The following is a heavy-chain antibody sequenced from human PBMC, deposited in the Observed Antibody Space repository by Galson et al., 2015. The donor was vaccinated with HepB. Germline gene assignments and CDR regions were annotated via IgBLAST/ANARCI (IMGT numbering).Heavy chain of an antibody. D-gene: IGHD5-18*01. V-gene: IGHV4-59*02. Sequence: LSLTCTVSGASVNSNYWSWIRQPPGKGLEWIGYVYHRGNTNYNPSLKRRVTISLDTSKNQFSLKLTSVTAADTAVYYCARDRVDRGFSYGLDFWGQGTLVTVSS. CDR2: VYHRGNT. CDR3: ARDRVDRGFSYGLDF. J-gene: IGHJ4*02. CDR1: GASVNSNY.